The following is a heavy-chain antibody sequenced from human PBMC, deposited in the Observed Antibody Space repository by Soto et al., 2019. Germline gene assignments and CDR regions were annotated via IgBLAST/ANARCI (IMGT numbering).Heavy chain of an antibody. CDR1: GGSISSSSYY. V-gene: IGHV4-39*01. CDR2: IYYSGST. Sequence: SETLSLTCTVSGGSISSSSYYWGWIRQPPGKGLEWIGSIYYSGSTYYNPSLKSRVTISVDTSKNQFSLKLSSVTAADTAVYYCARRGGMPGIAAAGLYYYFDYWGQGTLVTVSS. CDR3: ARRGGMPGIAAAGLYYYFDY. J-gene: IGHJ4*02. D-gene: IGHD6-13*01.